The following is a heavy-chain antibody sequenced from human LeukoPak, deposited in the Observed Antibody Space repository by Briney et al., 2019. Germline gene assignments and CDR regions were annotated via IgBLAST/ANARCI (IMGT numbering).Heavy chain of an antibody. CDR2: ISYSGST. D-gene: IGHD3-16*02. CDR1: GGSISSYY. Sequence: SETLSLTCTVSGGSISSYYWSWIRQPPGKGLEWIGYISYSGSTNYNPSLKSRVTISVDTSKNQFSLKLSSVTAADTAVYYCARGSTYYDYVWGSYRFHNWFDPWGQGTLVTVSS. CDR3: ARGSTYYDYVWGSYRFHNWFDP. J-gene: IGHJ5*02. V-gene: IGHV4-59*01.